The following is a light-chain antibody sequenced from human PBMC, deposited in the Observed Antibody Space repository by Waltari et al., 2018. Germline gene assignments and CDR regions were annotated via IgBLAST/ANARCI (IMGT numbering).Light chain of an antibody. Sequence: QSALPQPPSVSGSPGQSITLSCTGTRSYVGGQHYVSWYQQHPGKAPKLMIYDVTKRPSGVSDRFSGSKSGNTASLTISGLQAEDEADYYCSSYTSTSTSLVFGGGTRLTVL. CDR2: DVT. V-gene: IGLV2-14*01. CDR3: SSYTSTSTSLV. CDR1: RSYVGGQHY. J-gene: IGLJ3*02.